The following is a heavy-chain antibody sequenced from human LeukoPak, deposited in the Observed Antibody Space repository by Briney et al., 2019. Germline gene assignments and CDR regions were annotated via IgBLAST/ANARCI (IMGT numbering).Heavy chain of an antibody. D-gene: IGHD6-19*01. V-gene: IGHV4-31*03. CDR1: GGSISSGDYY. CDR3: ARSSAWRAYQDY. J-gene: IGHJ4*02. CDR2: IYYSGST. Sequence: SETLSLTCTVSGGSISSGDYYWTWLRQHPGKGLEWIGYIYYSGSTDYNPSLKSRVIISIDTSDNQFSLKVSSVTAADTAVYYCARSSAWRAYQDYWGQGTLVTVSS.